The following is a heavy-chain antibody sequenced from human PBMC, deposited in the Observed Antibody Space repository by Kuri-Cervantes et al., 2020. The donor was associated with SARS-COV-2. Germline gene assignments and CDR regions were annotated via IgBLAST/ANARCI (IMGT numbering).Heavy chain of an antibody. CDR3: ARFSRQGVRATTKVNYYYYYMDV. Sequence: SVKVSCKASGGTFSSYAISWVRQAPGQGLEWMGGIIPIFGTANYAQKFQGRVTITADESTSTAYMELSSLRSEDTAVYYRARFSRQGVRATTKVNYYYYYMDVWGKGTTVTVSS. J-gene: IGHJ6*03. CDR2: IIPIFGTA. CDR1: GGTFSSYA. V-gene: IGHV1-69*13. D-gene: IGHD1-26*01.